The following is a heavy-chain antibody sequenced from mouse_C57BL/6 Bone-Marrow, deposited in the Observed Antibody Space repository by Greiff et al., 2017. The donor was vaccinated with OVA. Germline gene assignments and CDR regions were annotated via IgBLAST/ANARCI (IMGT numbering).Heavy chain of an antibody. CDR2: IYPRSGNI. V-gene: IGHV1-81*01. J-gene: IGHJ3*01. Sequence: QVQLQQSGAELVRPGASVKLSCKASGYTFTSYGIRWVKQRTGKGLEWIGEIYPRSGNIYYNEKFKGKATLTADKSSSTTYMELRSLTSEESAVSFCARLRWAWFAYWGQGTLVTVSA. CDR3: ARLRWAWFAY. D-gene: IGHD2-12*01. CDR1: GYTFTSYG.